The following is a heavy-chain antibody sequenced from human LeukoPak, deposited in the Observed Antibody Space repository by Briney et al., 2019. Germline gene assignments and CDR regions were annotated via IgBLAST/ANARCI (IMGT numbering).Heavy chain of an antibody. Sequence: KPSETLSLTCTVSGSSISSSSYYWGWIRQPPGKGLEWIGSIYYSGSTYYNPSLQSRVTMSVDTSKNQFSLKLSSVTAADTAVYYCARAGGLANLKFVYWGQGTLVTVSS. D-gene: IGHD2-8*02. J-gene: IGHJ4*02. CDR1: GSSISSSSYY. CDR3: ARAGGLANLKFVY. V-gene: IGHV4-39*07. CDR2: IYYSGST.